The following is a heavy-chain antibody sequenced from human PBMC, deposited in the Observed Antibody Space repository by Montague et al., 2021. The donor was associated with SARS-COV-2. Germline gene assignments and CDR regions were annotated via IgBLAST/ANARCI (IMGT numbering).Heavy chain of an antibody. CDR2: ISSSGSTI. D-gene: IGHD3-3*01. CDR1: GFTFSSYE. V-gene: IGHV3-48*03. Sequence: SRRLSLSASGFTFSSYEMNWVRQAPGKGLEWVSYISSSGSTIYYADSVKGRFTISRDNAKNSLYLQMNSLRAEDTAVYYCARAPAQLRFLEWLFFDYWGQGTLVTVSS. J-gene: IGHJ4*02. CDR3: ARAPAQLRFLEWLFFDY.